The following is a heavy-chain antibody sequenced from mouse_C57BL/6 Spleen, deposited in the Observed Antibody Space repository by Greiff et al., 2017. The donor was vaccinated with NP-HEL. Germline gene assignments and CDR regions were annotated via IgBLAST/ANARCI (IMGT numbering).Heavy chain of an antibody. V-gene: IGHV1-63*01. Sequence: QVQLQQSGAELVRPGTSVKMSCKASGYTFTNYWIGWAKQRPGHGLEWIGDIYPGGGYTNYNEKFKGKATLTADKSSSTAYMQFSSLTSEDSAIYYCARGDYGSSGGCAYWGQGTLVTVSA. J-gene: IGHJ3*01. CDR2: IYPGGGYT. D-gene: IGHD1-1*01. CDR1: GYTFTNYW. CDR3: ARGDYGSSGGCAY.